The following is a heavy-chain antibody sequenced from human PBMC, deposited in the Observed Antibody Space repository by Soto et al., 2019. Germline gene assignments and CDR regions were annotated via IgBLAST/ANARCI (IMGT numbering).Heavy chain of an antibody. CDR2: IYWDDDK. V-gene: IGHV2-5*02. D-gene: IGHD2-15*01. Sequence: QITLKESGPTLVKPTQTLTLTCTVSGFSLSTSGVGVGWIRQPPGKALEWLALIYWDDDKRYRTTLKSRVTITKDTPKNQVVLTMSXMDPVDTATYYCAYRRAGRYYFDYWGQGTLVTVSS. CDR1: GFSLSTSGVG. J-gene: IGHJ4*02. CDR3: AYRRAGRYYFDY.